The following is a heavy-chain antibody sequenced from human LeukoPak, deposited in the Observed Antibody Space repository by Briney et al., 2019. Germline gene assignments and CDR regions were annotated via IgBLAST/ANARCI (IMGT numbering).Heavy chain of an antibody. V-gene: IGHV1-2*02. CDR1: GYTFTGYY. Sequence: ASVKVSCKASGYTFTGYYMHWVRQAPGQGLEWMGWINPNSGGTNYAQKFQGRVTMTRDTSISTAYMEPSRLRSDDTAVYYCARDPGPVNYDFWSGYYSDAFDIWGQGTMVTVSS. J-gene: IGHJ3*02. CDR3: ARDPGPVNYDFWSGYYSDAFDI. D-gene: IGHD3-3*01. CDR2: INPNSGGT.